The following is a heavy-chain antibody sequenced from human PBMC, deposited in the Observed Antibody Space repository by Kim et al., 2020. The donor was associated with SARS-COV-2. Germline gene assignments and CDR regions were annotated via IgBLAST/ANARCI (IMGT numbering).Heavy chain of an antibody. Sequence: VKGRFTISRDNAKNSLYLQMNSLRVEDTAVYYCARVRRDSSGYPAAFDIWGQGTMVTVSS. D-gene: IGHD3-22*01. CDR3: ARVRRDSSGYPAAFDI. V-gene: IGHV3-11*05. J-gene: IGHJ3*02.